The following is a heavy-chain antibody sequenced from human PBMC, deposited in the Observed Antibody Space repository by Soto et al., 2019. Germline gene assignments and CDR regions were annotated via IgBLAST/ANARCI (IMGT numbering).Heavy chain of an antibody. V-gene: IGHV3-30-3*01. CDR2: ISYDGSNK. CDR1: GFTFSSYA. J-gene: IGHJ6*02. CDR3: ARVYIVVVPAAIRHGMDV. D-gene: IGHD2-2*01. Sequence: QVQLVESGGGVVQPGRSLRLSCAASGFTFSSYAMHWVRQAPGKGLEWVAVISYDGSNKYYADSVKGRFTISRDNSKNTLYLKMNSLRAEDTAVYYCARVYIVVVPAAIRHGMDVWGQGTTVTVSS.